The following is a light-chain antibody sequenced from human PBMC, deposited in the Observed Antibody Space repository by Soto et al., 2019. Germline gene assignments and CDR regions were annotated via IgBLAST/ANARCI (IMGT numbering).Light chain of an antibody. V-gene: IGKV1-5*01. CDR3: QQYNNYLMYT. CDR2: DAS. J-gene: IGKJ2*01. Sequence: DIQMTQSPPTLSASVGDRATITCRASQSISSWLAWYQQKPGKAPKLLIYDASTLESGVPSRFSGSGSGTEFTLTISSLQPDDFATYYCQQYNNYLMYTFGQGTKVDIK. CDR1: QSISSW.